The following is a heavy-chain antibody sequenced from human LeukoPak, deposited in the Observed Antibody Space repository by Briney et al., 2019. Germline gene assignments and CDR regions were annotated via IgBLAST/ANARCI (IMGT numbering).Heavy chain of an antibody. CDR2: VGGSGGST. D-gene: IGHD5-18*01. CDR1: GFTFSSYA. J-gene: IGHJ4*02. CDR3: AKDRGYSYGYFDY. Sequence: GGSLRLSCAASGFTFSSYAMSWVRQAPGKGLEWVSAVGGSGGSTYYADCVEGRFTISRDNSKNTLYLQMNSLRAEDTVVYYCAKDRGYSYGYFDYWGQGTLVTVSS. V-gene: IGHV3-23*01.